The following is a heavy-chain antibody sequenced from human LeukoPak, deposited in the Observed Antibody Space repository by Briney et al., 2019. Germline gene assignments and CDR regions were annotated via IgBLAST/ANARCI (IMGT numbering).Heavy chain of an antibody. V-gene: IGHV1-18*01. J-gene: IGHJ6*02. CDR1: GYTFTSFG. D-gene: IGHD2-15*01. CDR3: AREFIVVVLAAAYGMDV. Sequence: DSVKVSCKASGYTFTSFGISWVRQAPGQGLEWMGWISTYNGNTNYAQKLQGRVTMTTDTSTSTAYLELRSLRSDDTAVYYCAREFIVVVLAAAYGMDVWGQGTTVTVSS. CDR2: ISTYNGNT.